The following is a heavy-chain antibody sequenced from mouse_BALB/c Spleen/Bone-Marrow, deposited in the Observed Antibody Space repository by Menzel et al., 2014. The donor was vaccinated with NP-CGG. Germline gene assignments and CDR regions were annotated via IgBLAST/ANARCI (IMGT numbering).Heavy chain of an antibody. CDR3: ARRRREYYFDY. J-gene: IGHJ2*01. CDR2: IYPGDGDT. Sequence: QVQLKQSGAELARPGASVKLSCKASGCTFTSYWMQWVKQRPGQGLEWIGAIYPGDGDTRYTQKFKGKATLTADKSSSTAYMQLSSLASEDSAVYYCARRRREYYFDYWGQGTPLTVSS. D-gene: IGHD2-12*01. CDR1: GCTFTSYW. V-gene: IGHV1-87*01.